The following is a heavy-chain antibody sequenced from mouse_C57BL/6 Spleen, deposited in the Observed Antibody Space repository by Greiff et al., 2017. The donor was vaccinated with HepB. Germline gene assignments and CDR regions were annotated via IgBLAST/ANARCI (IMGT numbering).Heavy chain of an antibody. J-gene: IGHJ4*01. CDR1: GYTFTDYN. V-gene: IGHV1-22*01. CDR2: INPNNGGT. Sequence: VQLQQSGPELVKPGASVKMSCKASGYTFTDYNMHWVKQSHGKSLEWIGYINPNNGGTSYNQKFKGKATLTVNKSSSTAYMELRSLTSEDSAVYYCARFGYYADYAMDYWGQGTSVTVSS. D-gene: IGHD2-3*01. CDR3: ARFGYYADYAMDY.